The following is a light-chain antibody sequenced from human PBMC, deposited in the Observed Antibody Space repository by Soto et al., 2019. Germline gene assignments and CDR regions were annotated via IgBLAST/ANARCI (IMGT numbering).Light chain of an antibody. CDR1: SGHRTYI. V-gene: IGLV4-60*02. J-gene: IGLJ3*02. CDR3: ETWDRNTWL. Sequence: QPVLTQSSSASASLGSSVKLTCTLSSGHRTYIIAWHQQQPGKAPRYLMKVEGSGNYDKGTGVPDRFSGSISGADSYLTISNLQFEDEANYYCETWDRNTWLFGGGTKLTVL. CDR2: VEGSGNY.